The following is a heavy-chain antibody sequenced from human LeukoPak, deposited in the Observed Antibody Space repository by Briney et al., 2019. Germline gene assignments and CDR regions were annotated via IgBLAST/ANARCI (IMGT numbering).Heavy chain of an antibody. CDR2: ISGSGGST. CDR3: AKSSLGWLLPYYFDY. J-gene: IGHJ4*02. V-gene: IGHV3-23*01. CDR1: GFTFSSYA. D-gene: IGHD3-3*01. Sequence: PGGSLRLSCAASGFTFSSYAMSWVRQAPGKGLEWVSAISGSGGSTYYADSVKGRFTISRDNSKNTLYLQMNSLRAEDTAVYYCAKSSLGWLLPYYFDYWGQGTLVTVSS.